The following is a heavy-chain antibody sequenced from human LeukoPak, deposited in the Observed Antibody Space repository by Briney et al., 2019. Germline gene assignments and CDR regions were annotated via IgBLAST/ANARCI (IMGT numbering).Heavy chain of an antibody. J-gene: IGHJ6*03. D-gene: IGHD3-16*01. V-gene: IGHV4-4*07. CDR2: IYTSGST. Sequence: SETLSLTCTVSGVSISSYYWSWIRQPAGKGLEGIGRIYTSGSTSYNPSLKSRVTMSVDTSKNQFSLQLSSVTAADTAVYYCARETSQKGAHYMDVWGKGTTVTISS. CDR1: GVSISSYY. CDR3: ARETSQKGAHYMDV.